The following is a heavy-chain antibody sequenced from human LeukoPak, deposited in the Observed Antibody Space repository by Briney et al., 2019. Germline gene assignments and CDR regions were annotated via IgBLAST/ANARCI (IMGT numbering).Heavy chain of an antibody. CDR2: ISHSGSA. CDR3: ARHLIDYYDSSGYYRYEWDKYYYYGMDV. CDR1: GGSINSYY. J-gene: IGHJ6*02. Sequence: SETLSLTCTVAGGSINSYYWTWIRQPPGKGLEWIGYISHSGSANYNPSLKSRVTISVDTSKNQFSLKLSSVTAADTAVYYCARHLIDYYDSSGYYRYEWDKYYYYGMDVWGQGTTVTVSS. V-gene: IGHV4-59*01. D-gene: IGHD3-22*01.